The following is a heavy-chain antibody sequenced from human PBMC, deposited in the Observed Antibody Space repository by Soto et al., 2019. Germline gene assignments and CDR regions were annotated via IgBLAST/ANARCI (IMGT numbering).Heavy chain of an antibody. D-gene: IGHD6-19*01. CDR1: GLIFSDYH. CDR3: AMLGGWSGGSSGMDV. V-gene: IGHV3-72*01. J-gene: IGHJ6*02. Sequence: EVQLVESGGGLVQPGGSLRLSCAASGLIFSDYHMDWVRQAPGKGLEWVGRIRRKANSYTTEYAASVKGRFTISRDDSKNSLYLQMNSLKSEYTAVYYCAMLGGWSGGSSGMDVWGQGTTVNVSS. CDR2: IRRKANSYTT.